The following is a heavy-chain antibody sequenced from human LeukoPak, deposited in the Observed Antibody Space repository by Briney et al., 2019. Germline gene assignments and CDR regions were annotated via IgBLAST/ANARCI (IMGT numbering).Heavy chain of an antibody. V-gene: IGHV3-30-3*01. J-gene: IGHJ4*02. CDR2: ISYDGSNK. CDR1: GFTFSSYA. D-gene: IGHD3-3*01. Sequence: GRSLRLSCAASGFTFSSYAMHWVRQAPGKGLEWVAVISYDGSNKYYADSVKSRFTISRDNSMNTLYLQMNSLRAEDTAVYYCARGPYLYDFWSGHDYWGQGTLVTVSS. CDR3: ARGPYLYDFWSGHDY.